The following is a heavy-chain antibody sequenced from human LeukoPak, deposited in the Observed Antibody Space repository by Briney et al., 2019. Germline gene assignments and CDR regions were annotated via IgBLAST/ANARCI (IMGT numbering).Heavy chain of an antibody. D-gene: IGHD3-10*01. CDR3: ARQSRDGSKTRGYYFDY. CDR1: GYSFTNHW. Sequence: GESLQISCKGSGYSFTNHWIAWVRQMPGKGLEWMGIIYPGDSDTRYSPSFQGQVTISADKSISTVYLQWSSLKASDTAMYYCARQSRDGSKTRGYYFDYWGQGTLVTVSS. V-gene: IGHV5-51*01. CDR2: IYPGDSDT. J-gene: IGHJ4*02.